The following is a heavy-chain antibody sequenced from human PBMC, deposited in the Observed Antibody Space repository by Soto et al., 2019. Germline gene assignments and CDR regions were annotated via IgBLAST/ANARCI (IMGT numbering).Heavy chain of an antibody. D-gene: IGHD2-15*01. CDR1: GFSFNEAW. J-gene: IGHJ6*02. Sequence: EVQLVESAGGLVKPGGSLRLSCVAPGFSFNEAWMNWVRQAPGEGLRWVGRIKTSAGGGATDYAAPVQGRFTISRDDSKNALYLHMNSLRTEDTAIYYCTTGSVEGIWGQGTTVTVSS. CDR2: IKTSAGGGAT. CDR3: TTGSVEGI. V-gene: IGHV3-15*07.